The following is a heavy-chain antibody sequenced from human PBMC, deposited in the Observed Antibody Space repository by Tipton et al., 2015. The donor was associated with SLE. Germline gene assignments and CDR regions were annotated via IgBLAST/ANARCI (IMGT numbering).Heavy chain of an antibody. CDR1: GGSFSDYY. J-gene: IGHJ1*01. V-gene: IGHV4-30-4*01. D-gene: IGHD3-9*01. CDR3: ARAAGYYSSFFQH. CDR2: IYYSGST. Sequence: LRLSCAVCGGSFSDYYWSWIRQPPGKGLEWIGYIYYSGSTYYNPSLKSRVTISVDTSKNQFSLSLSSLTAADTAVHYCARAAGYYSSFFQHWGQGTLVTVS.